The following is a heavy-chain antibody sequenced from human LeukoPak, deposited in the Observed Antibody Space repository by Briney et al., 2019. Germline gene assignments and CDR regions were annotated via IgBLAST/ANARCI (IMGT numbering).Heavy chain of an antibody. CDR1: GYSISSGYY. J-gene: IGHJ4*02. V-gene: IGHV4-38-2*02. CDR3: ASSPRVTIFGVVTPPDY. CDR2: IYHSGST. Sequence: SETLSLTCTVSGYSISSGYYWGWIRQPPGKGLEWIGSIYHSGSTYYNPSLKSRVTISVDTSKNQFSLKLSSVTAADTAVYYCASSPRVTIFGVVTPPDYWGQGTLVTVSS. D-gene: IGHD3-3*01.